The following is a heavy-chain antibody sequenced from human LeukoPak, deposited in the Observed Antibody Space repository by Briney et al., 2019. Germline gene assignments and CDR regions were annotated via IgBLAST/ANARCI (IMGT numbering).Heavy chain of an antibody. CDR3: ARFMAPGGWFDP. D-gene: IGHD1-14*01. V-gene: IGHV4-34*01. CDR2: INHSGST. CDR1: GGSFSGYY. Sequence: PSETLSLTCAVYGGSFSGYYWSWIRQPPGKGLEWIGEINHSGSTNYNPSLKSRVTISVDTSKNQFSLKLSSVTAADTAVYYCARFMAPGGWFDPWGQGTLVTVSS. J-gene: IGHJ5*02.